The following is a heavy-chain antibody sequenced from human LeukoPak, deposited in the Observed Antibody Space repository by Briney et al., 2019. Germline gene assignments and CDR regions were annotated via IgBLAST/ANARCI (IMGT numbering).Heavy chain of an antibody. CDR1: GYSFTSYW. CDR3: ARHTGSHYYGSGSYPDY. J-gene: IGHJ4*02. V-gene: IGHV5-51*01. Sequence: GESLKISCKGSGYSFTSYWIGWVRQMPGKGLEWMGIIYPGDSDTRYSPSFQGHVTISADKSISTAYLQWSSLKASDTAMYYCARHTGSHYYGSGSYPDYWGQGTLVTVSS. CDR2: IYPGDSDT. D-gene: IGHD3-10*01.